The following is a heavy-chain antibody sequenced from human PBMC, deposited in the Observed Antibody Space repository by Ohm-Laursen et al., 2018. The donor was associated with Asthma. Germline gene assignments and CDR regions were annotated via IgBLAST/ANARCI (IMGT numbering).Heavy chain of an antibody. CDR3: IKDLSGTYSFDY. CDR2: MNGNGDTT. Sequence: SLRLSCAASGFTFSSYAMSWVRQAPGKGLDYVSSMNGNGDTTHYADSVKGRFTISRDNSKNTLYLQMSSLRAEDTAVYHCIKDLSGTYSFDYWGQGTLVTVSS. V-gene: IGHV3-64D*08. CDR1: GFTFSSYA. J-gene: IGHJ4*02. D-gene: IGHD1-26*01.